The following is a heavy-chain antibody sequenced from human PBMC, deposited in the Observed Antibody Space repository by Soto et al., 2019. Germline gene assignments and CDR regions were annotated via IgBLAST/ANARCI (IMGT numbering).Heavy chain of an antibody. CDR2: ISAYNGNT. V-gene: IGHV1-18*01. CDR1: GYTFTSYG. J-gene: IGHJ6*03. D-gene: IGHD2-15*01. Sequence: ASVKVSCKASGYTFTSYGMHWVRQAPGQRLEWMGWISAYNGNTNYAQKLQGRVTMTTDTSTSTAYMELRSLRSDDTAVYYCARVYCSGGSCYQRHYSYYYMDVWGKGTTVTVSS. CDR3: ARVYCSGGSCYQRHYSYYYMDV.